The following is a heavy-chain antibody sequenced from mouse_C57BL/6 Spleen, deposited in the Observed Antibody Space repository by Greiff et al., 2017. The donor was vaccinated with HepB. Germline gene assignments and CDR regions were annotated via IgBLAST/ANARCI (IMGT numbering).Heavy chain of an antibody. V-gene: IGHV1-52*01. Sequence: VQLQQPGAELVRPGSSVKLSCKASGYTFTSYWMHWVKQRPIQGLEWIGNIDPSDSETHYNQKFKDKATLTVDKSSSTAYMQLSSLTSEDSAVYYCARSLSITTVVVDWFAYWGQGTLVTVSA. J-gene: IGHJ3*01. D-gene: IGHD1-1*01. CDR3: ARSLSITTVVVDWFAY. CDR2: IDPSDSET. CDR1: GYTFTSYW.